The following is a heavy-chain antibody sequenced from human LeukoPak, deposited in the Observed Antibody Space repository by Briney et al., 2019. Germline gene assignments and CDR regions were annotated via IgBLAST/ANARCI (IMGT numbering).Heavy chain of an antibody. CDR2: INHSGST. CDR3: ARDGFVRAFDY. V-gene: IGHV4-34*01. Sequence: SETLSLTCAVYGGSFSGYYWSWIRQPPGKGLEWIGEINHSGSTNYNPSLKSRVTISVDTSKNQLSLRLSSVTAADTAMYYCARDGFVRAFDYWGQGTLVTVSS. D-gene: IGHD3-10*01. J-gene: IGHJ4*02. CDR1: GGSFSGYY.